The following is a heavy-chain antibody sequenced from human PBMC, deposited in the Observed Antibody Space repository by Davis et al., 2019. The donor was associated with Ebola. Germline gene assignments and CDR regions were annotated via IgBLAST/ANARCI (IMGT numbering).Heavy chain of an antibody. CDR2: ISYDGSNK. D-gene: IGHD6-19*01. CDR1: GFTFSSYG. Sequence: PGGSLRLSCAASGFTFSSYGMHWVRQAPGKGLEWVAVISYDGSNKYYADSVKGRFTISRDNSKNTLYLQMNSLRAEDTAVYYCARDRWLVSRYFDLWGRGTLVTVSS. J-gene: IGHJ2*01. V-gene: IGHV3-30*03. CDR3: ARDRWLVSRYFDL.